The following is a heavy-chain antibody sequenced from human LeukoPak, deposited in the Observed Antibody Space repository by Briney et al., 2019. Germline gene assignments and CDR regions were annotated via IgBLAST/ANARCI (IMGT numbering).Heavy chain of an antibody. CDR3: AKYCSSTNCYKGGFDP. CDR2: VYYSGST. J-gene: IGHJ5*02. Sequence: PSQTLSLTCTVSGVSISSGGYYWSWIPPHPGQGLEWISYVYYSGSTYSNPSLKSRVTISVDTSKNQFSLNLSSVTAADTAVYYCAKYCSSTNCYKGGFDPWGQGTLVTVSS. D-gene: IGHD2-2*02. CDR1: GVSISSGGYY. V-gene: IGHV4-31*03.